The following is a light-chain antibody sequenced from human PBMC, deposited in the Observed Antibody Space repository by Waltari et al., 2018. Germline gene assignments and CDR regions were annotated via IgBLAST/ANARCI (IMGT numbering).Light chain of an antibody. CDR3: QTGGHGTWV. V-gene: IGLV4-69*01. CDR1: SGHSSTF. J-gene: IGLJ3*02. Sequence: QLVLTQSPSASASLGASIKLTCTLSSGHSSTFIACLPQQPERGHRYLMKVNSDGTHSKGDDIPDRFSGSSSGAERYLTISSPQSEDEADYYCQTGGHGTWVFGGGTKVTVL. CDR2: VNSDGTH.